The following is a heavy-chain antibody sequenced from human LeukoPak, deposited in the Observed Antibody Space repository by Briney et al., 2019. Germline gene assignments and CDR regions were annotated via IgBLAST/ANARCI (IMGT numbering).Heavy chain of an antibody. CDR2: IKQDGSEK. D-gene: IGHD2-2*01. CDR3: ASASPAGDY. CDR1: GFTFSRFW. V-gene: IGHV3-7*01. J-gene: IGHJ4*02. Sequence: GGSLRLSCAASGFTFSRFWMSWVRQAPGKGLEWVANIKQDGSEKYYVDSVKSRFTISRDNAKNSLHLQMNSLRAEDTAVYYCASASPAGDYWGQGTLVTVSS.